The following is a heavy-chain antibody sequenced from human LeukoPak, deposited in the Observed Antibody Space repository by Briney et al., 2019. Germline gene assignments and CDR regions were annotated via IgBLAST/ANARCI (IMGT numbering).Heavy chain of an antibody. CDR1: GYXFTSYG. CDR3: ARGPNKSDGGNSGSAWFDP. CDR2: MNPNSGNT. J-gene: IGHJ5*02. V-gene: IGHV1-8*02. Sequence: ASVKVSCKASGYXFTSYGISWVRQAPGQGPEWLGWMNPNSGNTGYAQKFQGRVTMTRNTSISTAYMELRSLRSEDTAVYYCARGPNKSDGGNSGSAWFDPWGQGTLVTVSS. D-gene: IGHD4-23*01.